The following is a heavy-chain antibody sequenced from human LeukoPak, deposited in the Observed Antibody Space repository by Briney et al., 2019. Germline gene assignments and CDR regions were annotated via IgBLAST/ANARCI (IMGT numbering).Heavy chain of an antibody. D-gene: IGHD6-13*01. CDR3: AKGDSSSWYVY. CDR2: FDPEDGET. Sequence: GASVKVSCKVSGYTLTQLSMHWVRQAPGKGREWMGGFDPEDGETIYAQKFQGRVTMTEDTSTDTAYMELSSLSSEDTAVYYCAKGDSSSWYVYWGQGTMVTVSS. V-gene: IGHV1-24*01. J-gene: IGHJ4*02. CDR1: GYTLTQLS.